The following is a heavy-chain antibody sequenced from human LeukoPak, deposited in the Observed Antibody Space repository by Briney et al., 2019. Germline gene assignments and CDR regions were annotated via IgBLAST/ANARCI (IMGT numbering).Heavy chain of an antibody. CDR3: SREFRYCSGGACINWFDP. CDR1: GGATSSYT. D-gene: IGHD2-15*01. J-gene: IGHJ5*02. V-gene: IGHV4-4*07. Sequence: PSETLSLTCTVSGGATSSYTWTWMRQPAGKGLEWIGRIHSSGSTNYNPSLKSRISISVDKSKNLVSLRLTSLTAADTAVYFCSREFRYCSGGACINWFDPWGQGTLVTVSS. CDR2: IHSSGST.